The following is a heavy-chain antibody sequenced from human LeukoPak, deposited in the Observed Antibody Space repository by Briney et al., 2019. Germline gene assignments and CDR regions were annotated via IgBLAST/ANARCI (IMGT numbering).Heavy chain of an antibody. V-gene: IGHV4-39*01. CDR3: ARQLMVRGVIWFDP. D-gene: IGHD3-10*01. Sequence: SETLSLTCTVSGGSISSSSYYWGWIRQPPGKGLEWIGSIYYSGSTYYNPSLKSRVTISVDTSKNQFSLKLSSVTAADTAVYYSARQLMVRGVIWFDPWGQGTLVSVSS. J-gene: IGHJ5*02. CDR2: IYYSGST. CDR1: GGSISSSSYY.